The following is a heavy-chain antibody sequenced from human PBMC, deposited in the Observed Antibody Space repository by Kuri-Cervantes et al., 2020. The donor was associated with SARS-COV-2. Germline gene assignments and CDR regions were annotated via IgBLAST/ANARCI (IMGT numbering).Heavy chain of an antibody. CDR3: AKDIGTRSTNFVTYDY. V-gene: IGHV3-30*18. D-gene: IGHD2/OR15-2a*01. CDR1: GFIFSNYG. J-gene: IGHJ4*02. Sequence: GGSLRLSCAASGFIFSNYGMHWVRQSPGKGLEWVAFTSYDGSNAYYADSVRGRFTVSRDNSKNTLSLQMNGLRDEDTAVYYCAKDIGTRSTNFVTYDYWGQGDLVTVSS. CDR2: TSYDGSNA.